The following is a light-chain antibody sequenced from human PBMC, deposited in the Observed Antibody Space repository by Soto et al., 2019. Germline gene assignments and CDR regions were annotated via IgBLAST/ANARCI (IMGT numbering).Light chain of an antibody. CDR2: DVS. Sequence: QSALTQPASVSGSAGQSITISCTGTSSDVGGYNYVSWYQQHPGKAPKLMIYDVSNRPSGVSNRFSGSKSGNTASLTISGLQAEDEADYYCSSYTSSSTLRVFGGGTKLTVL. J-gene: IGLJ2*01. V-gene: IGLV2-14*01. CDR1: SSDVGGYNY. CDR3: SSYTSSSTLRV.